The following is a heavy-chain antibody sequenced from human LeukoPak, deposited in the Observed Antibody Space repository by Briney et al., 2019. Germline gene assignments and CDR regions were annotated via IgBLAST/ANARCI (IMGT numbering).Heavy chain of an antibody. D-gene: IGHD1-26*01. CDR1: GGTFSSYA. V-gene: IGHV1-69*05. CDR2: IIPIFGTA. J-gene: IGHJ5*02. Sequence: SVKVSCKASGGTFSSYAISWVRQAPGQGLEWMGGIIPIFGTANYAQKFQGRVTITTDESTSTAYMELSSLRSEDTAVYYCAREWLVGAMWFDPWGQGTLVTVSS. CDR3: AREWLVGAMWFDP.